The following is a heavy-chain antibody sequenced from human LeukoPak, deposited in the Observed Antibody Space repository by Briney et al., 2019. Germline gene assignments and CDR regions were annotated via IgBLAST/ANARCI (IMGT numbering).Heavy chain of an antibody. CDR2: IYYSGST. Sequence: SETLSLTCTVSGGSISSYYWSWIRQPPGKRLEWIGHIYYSGSTNYNPSLKSRVTISVDTSKNQFSLKLSSVTAADTAVYYCARHERGYSYGYVDYWGQGTLVTVSS. CDR3: ARHERGYSYGYVDY. D-gene: IGHD5-18*01. V-gene: IGHV4-59*01. J-gene: IGHJ4*02. CDR1: GGSISSYY.